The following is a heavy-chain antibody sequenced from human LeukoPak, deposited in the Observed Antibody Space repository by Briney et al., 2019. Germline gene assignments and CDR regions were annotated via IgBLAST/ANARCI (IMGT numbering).Heavy chain of an antibody. CDR2: IYYSGST. CDR1: GGSISSSNYY. D-gene: IGHD3-10*01. Sequence: SETLSLTCTVSGGSISSSNYYWGWIRQPPGKGLEWIGSIYYSGSTFYNPSLKNRVTISVDTSNNQFSLKLSSVTAADTAVYYCARLGTKYFGSGSFSYYFDYWGQGTLVTVSS. V-gene: IGHV4-39*01. CDR3: ARLGTKYFGSGSFSYYFDY. J-gene: IGHJ4*02.